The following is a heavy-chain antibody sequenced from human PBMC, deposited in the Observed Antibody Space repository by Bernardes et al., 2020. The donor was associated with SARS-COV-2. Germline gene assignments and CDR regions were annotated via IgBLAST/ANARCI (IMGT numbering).Heavy chain of an antibody. CDR1: GGSISSYY. CDR2: IYYSGST. V-gene: IGHV4-59*08. D-gene: IGHD5-18*01. J-gene: IGHJ3*02. CDR3: ARRYSYGALDI. Sequence: SETLSLTCTVSGGSISSYYWSWIRQPPWKGLEWIGYIYYSGSTNYNPSLKSRVTISVDTSKNQFSLKLSSVTAADTAVYYCARRYSYGALDIWGQGTMVTVSS.